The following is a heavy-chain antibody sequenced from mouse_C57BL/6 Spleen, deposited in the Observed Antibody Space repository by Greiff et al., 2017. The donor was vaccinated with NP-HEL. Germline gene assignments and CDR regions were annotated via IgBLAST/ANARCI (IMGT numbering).Heavy chain of an antibody. D-gene: IGHD1-1*01. CDR1: GFTFSSYA. CDR3: TRENGSSAFDD. CDR2: ISSGGDYI. V-gene: IGHV5-9-1*02. J-gene: IGHJ2*01. Sequence: EVQVVESGEGLVKPGGSLKLSCAASGFTFSSYAMSWVRQTPEKRLEWVAYISSGGDYIYYADTVKGRFTISRDNARNTLYLQMSSLKSEDTAMYYCTRENGSSAFDDWGPGTTLTVSS.